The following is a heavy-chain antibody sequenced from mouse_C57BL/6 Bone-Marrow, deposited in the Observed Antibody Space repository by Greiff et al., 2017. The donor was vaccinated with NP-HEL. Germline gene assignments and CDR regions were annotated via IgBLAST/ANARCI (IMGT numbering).Heavy chain of an antibody. J-gene: IGHJ2*01. CDR2: ISYDGSN. V-gene: IGHV3-6*01. CDR3: ARAYGNYRDY. D-gene: IGHD2-10*02. CDR1: GYSITSGYY. Sequence: DVKLQESGPGLVKPSQSLSLTCSVTGYSITSGYYWNWIRRFPGNKLEWVGSISYDGSNNYSPSLKNRISITRDTSKNQFFLKVKSGTAEDTATYYWARAYGNYRDYWGQGTTRTGAS.